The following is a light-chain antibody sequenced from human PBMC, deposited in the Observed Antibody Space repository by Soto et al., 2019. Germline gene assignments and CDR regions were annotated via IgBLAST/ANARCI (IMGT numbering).Light chain of an antibody. CDR2: DNN. Sequence: QSVLTQPPSVSAAPGQKVTISCSGSSSNIGNNYVSWYQQFPGTAPKLVIYDNNKRPTGIPDRFSGSKSATSATLDITGLQTGDEADYYCGTWDSSLSGGVFGTRTKLTVL. CDR1: SSNIGNNY. CDR3: GTWDSSLSGGV. J-gene: IGLJ1*01. V-gene: IGLV1-51*01.